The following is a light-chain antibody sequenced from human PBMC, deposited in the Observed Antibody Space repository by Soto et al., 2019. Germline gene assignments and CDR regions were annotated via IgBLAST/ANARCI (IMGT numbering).Light chain of an antibody. Sequence: EIVLTQSPATLSLSPGERATLSCRASQSVNNYLAWYQQNPGQAPRLVIYDVCNRATGTPARFTGSGSGTHFTLTISSLAPEDFGVYYWQPRSHWPWLNFGGGTRVEIK. V-gene: IGKV3-11*01. J-gene: IGKJ4*01. CDR3: QPRSHWPWLN. CDR2: DVC. CDR1: QSVNNY.